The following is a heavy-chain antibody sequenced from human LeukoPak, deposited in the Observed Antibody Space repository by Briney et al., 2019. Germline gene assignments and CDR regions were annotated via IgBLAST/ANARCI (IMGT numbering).Heavy chain of an antibody. D-gene: IGHD2-15*01. CDR2: IYYSGST. CDR3: AGRPPEGYCSGGSCYDY. J-gene: IGHJ4*02. V-gene: IGHV4-59*01. Sequence: PSETLSLTCTVSGGSISGYYWSWIRQPPGKGLEWIAYIYYSGSTNYNPSLKSRVTISVDTSKNQCSLKLNSVTAADTAVYYCAGRPPEGYCSGGSCYDYWGQGTLVTVSS. CDR1: GGSISGYY.